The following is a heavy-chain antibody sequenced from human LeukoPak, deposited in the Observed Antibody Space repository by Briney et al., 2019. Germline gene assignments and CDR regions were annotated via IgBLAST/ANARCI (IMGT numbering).Heavy chain of an antibody. Sequence: GGSLRLSCAASGFTFSSYAMHWVRQAPGKGLEWVAVISYDGSNKYYADSVKGRFTISRDNSKNTVYLQMKSLRVEDTAVYYCAKARYDTILGVTIPAFDIWGQGTMVTVS. V-gene: IGHV3-30-3*01. CDR2: ISYDGSNK. D-gene: IGHD3-3*01. J-gene: IGHJ3*02. CDR3: AKARYDTILGVTIPAFDI. CDR1: GFTFSSYA.